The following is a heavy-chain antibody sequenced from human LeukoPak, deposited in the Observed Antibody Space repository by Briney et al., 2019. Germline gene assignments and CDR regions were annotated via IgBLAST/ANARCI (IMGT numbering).Heavy chain of an antibody. J-gene: IGHJ6*03. D-gene: IGHD2/OR15-2a*01. CDR1: GFSLDDYT. V-gene: IGHV3-43*01. CDR3: AKSSEYNYYMDV. CDR2: ISWDGGST. Sequence: GGSLRLSCAASGFSLDDYTMHWVRQAPGKGLEWVSLISWDGGSTYYADSVKGRFTISRDNSKNSLYLQMNSLRTEDTALYYCAKSSEYNYYMDVWGKGTTVTVSS.